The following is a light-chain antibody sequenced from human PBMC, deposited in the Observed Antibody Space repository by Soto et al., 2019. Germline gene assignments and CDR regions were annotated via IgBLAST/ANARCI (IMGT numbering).Light chain of an antibody. Sequence: DIQLTQSPSFLSASVGDRVTISCRASQGISDYLAWYQQKPGKAPKLLIYGASTLQSGVPSRFSGSASGPEFTLTISSLQPEDFATYFCQQFNAYPLTFGGGTKLEIK. J-gene: IGKJ4*01. CDR3: QQFNAYPLT. CDR2: GAS. CDR1: QGISDY. V-gene: IGKV1-9*01.